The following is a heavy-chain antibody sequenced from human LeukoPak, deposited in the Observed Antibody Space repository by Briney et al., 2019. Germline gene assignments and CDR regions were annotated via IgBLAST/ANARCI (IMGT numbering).Heavy chain of an antibody. CDR3: ANRGKYYFDY. D-gene: IGHD3-16*01. CDR2: ISGATSGT. J-gene: IGHJ4*02. V-gene: IGHV3-23*01. Sequence: GGSLRLSCAASGFTFSNYAMSWVRQAPGKGLEWVSTISGATSGTYYADSAKGRFTISRDNSKNTMYLQMNSLRAEDTAVYYCANRGKYYFDYWGQGTLVTVSS. CDR1: GFTFSNYA.